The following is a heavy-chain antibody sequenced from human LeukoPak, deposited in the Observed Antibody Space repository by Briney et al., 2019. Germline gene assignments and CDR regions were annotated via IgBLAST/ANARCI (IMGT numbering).Heavy chain of an antibody. D-gene: IGHD6-6*01. CDR3: AKEATIAARLFDS. J-gene: IGHJ4*02. CDR1: GFTFSDYY. Sequence: PGGSLRLSCAASGFTFSDYYMSWIRQAPGKGLEWVSYISSSGSTIYYADSVKGRFTISRDNAKNSLYLQMNSLRAEDMAVYYCAKEATIAARLFDSWGQGTLVTVSS. V-gene: IGHV3-11*04. CDR2: ISSSGSTI.